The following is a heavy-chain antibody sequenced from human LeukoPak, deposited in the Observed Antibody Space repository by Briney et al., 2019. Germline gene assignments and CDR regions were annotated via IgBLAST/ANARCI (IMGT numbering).Heavy chain of an antibody. D-gene: IGHD4-23*01. CDR1: GASVSSGPYY. J-gene: IGHJ4*02. CDR3: ARQSGVGKIVVTITTTNFES. V-gene: IGHV4-39*01. CDR2: FYYGANT. Sequence: SETLSLTCTVSGASVSSGPYYWGWIRQTPGKGLEWIGSFYYGANTYYNPSLKSRLTISVDTSKNQFSLRLTSVIAADTGVYYCARQSGVGKIVVTITTTNFESWGQGTLVTVST.